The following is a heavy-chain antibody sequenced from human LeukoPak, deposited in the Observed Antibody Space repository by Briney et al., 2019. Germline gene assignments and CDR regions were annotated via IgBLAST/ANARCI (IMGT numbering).Heavy chain of an antibody. V-gene: IGHV1-46*01. J-gene: IGHJ4*02. CDR2: IYPRDGST. Sequence: ASVKVSCKASGYTFTSNYIHWVRQAPGQGLEWMGMIYPRDGSTSYAQKFQGRVTITADESTSTAYMELSSLRSEDTAVYYCASGTYYYDSSGYYPKGGFDYWGQGTLVTVSS. D-gene: IGHD3-22*01. CDR3: ASGTYYYDSSGYYPKGGFDY. CDR1: GYTFTSNY.